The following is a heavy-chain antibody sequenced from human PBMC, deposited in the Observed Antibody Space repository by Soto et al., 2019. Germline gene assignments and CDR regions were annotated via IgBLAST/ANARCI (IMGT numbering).Heavy chain of an antibody. CDR2: IRNKGSSYST. J-gene: IGHJ4*02. CDR3: TRDYNWANDY. CDR1: GFTFSDHF. V-gene: IGHV3-72*01. Sequence: EVQLVESGGGLVQPGGSLRVSCAASGFTFSDHFMDWVRQAPGKGLEWIGRIRNKGSSYSTEYSSSVEVRFTISRDDASNSLALQMNSLKIDDTALYYCTRDYNWANDYWGQGTLVTVSS. D-gene: IGHD1-20*01.